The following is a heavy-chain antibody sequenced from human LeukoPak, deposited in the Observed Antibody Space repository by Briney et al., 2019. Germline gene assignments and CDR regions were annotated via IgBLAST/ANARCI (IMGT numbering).Heavy chain of an antibody. D-gene: IGHD4/OR15-4a*01. V-gene: IGHV3-21*01. CDR3: ARIPNSANFPNWFDP. CDR1: RFTLSSYS. Sequence: GGSLRLSCTASRFTLSSYSMNWVRQAPGKGLEWVSSIGASSSSIYYADSVKGRFTISRDNARNSLYLQMNSLRAEDTAVYYCARIPNSANFPNWFDPWGQGTLVTVSS. CDR2: IGASSSSI. J-gene: IGHJ5*02.